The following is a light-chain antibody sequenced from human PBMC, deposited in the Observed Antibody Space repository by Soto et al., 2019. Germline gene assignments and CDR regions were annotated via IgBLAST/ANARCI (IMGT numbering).Light chain of an antibody. Sequence: DIQMTQSRSTLFGSVGDRVTITCRASQTISSWLAWYQQKPGKAPKLLIYKASTLKSGVPSRFSGSGSGTEFTLTISSRQPDDFATYYCQHYNSYSEAFGQGTKVDIK. CDR3: QHYNSYSEA. CDR1: QTISSW. CDR2: KAS. V-gene: IGKV1-5*03. J-gene: IGKJ1*01.